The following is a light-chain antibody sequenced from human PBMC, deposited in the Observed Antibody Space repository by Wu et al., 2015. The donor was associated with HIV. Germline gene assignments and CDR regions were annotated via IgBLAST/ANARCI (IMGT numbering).Light chain of an antibody. V-gene: IGKV3-20*01. CDR2: DAS. Sequence: EIVLTQSPGTLSLSPGERATLSCRASQSVSSSYLAWYQQKPGQAPRLLIRDASNRATGIPARFSGGGSGTDFTLTISRLEPEDFAVYSCQQYDNSVPITFGQGTRLEIK. CDR1: QSVSSSY. J-gene: IGKJ5*01. CDR3: QQYDNSVPIT.